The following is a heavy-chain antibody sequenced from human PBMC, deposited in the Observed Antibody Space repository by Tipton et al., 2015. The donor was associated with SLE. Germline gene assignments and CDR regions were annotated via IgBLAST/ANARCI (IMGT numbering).Heavy chain of an antibody. V-gene: IGHV4-34*01. J-gene: IGHJ6*02. D-gene: IGHD2-2*01. CDR1: GDSFSTYY. CDR3: ARDEIVVIPAASYQFHYGMDV. Sequence: GLVKPSETLSLTCSVSGDSFSTYYWSWIRQPPGKGLEWIGEINHSGSTNYNPSLKSRVTISVDTSKNQFSLKLSSVTAADTAVYYCARDEIVVIPAASYQFHYGMDVWGQGTTVTVSS. CDR2: INHSGST.